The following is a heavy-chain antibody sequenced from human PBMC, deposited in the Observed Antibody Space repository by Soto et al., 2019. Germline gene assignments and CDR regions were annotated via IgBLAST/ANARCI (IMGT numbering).Heavy chain of an antibody. J-gene: IGHJ4*02. D-gene: IGHD3-10*01. V-gene: IGHV4-31*03. Sequence: QVQLQESGPGLVKPSQTLSLSCTVSGGSISSGAYYWSWIRQHPGKGLEWIGYMYYSGTNYYNPSLKCRVTISVDTSDNQSSLLLSSVTAADPAVYYCARQYYGSGRYDLDYWCQGTLVSVSS. CDR3: ARQYYGSGRYDLDY. CDR1: GGSISSGAYY. CDR2: MYYSGTN.